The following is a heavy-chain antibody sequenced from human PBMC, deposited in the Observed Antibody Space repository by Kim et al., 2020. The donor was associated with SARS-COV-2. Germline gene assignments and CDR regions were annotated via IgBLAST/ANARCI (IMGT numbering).Heavy chain of an antibody. CDR1: GFNFTNYA. J-gene: IGHJ4*02. D-gene: IGHD3-10*01. CDR2: ISGDGYNT. Sequence: GGSLRLSCVASGFNFTNYAMIWVRQAPGKGLEWVSVISGDGYNTEYADSVKGRFTLSTDNAKNTVFLQMSSLRADDTATYYCAKDWLDYWGQGTLVTVSS. CDR3: AKDWLDY. V-gene: IGHV3-23*01.